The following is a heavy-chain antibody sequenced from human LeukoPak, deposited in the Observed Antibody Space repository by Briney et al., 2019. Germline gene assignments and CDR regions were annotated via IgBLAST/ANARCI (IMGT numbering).Heavy chain of an antibody. CDR3: ARDLSRIVVEGDAFDI. D-gene: IGHD3-22*01. V-gene: IGHV1-18*01. CDR1: GYTFTSYG. Sequence: ASVKVSCKASGYTFTSYGISWVRQAPGQGLEWMGWISAYNGNTNYAQKLQGRVTMTTDTSTSTAYMELRSLRSDDTAVYYCARDLSRIVVEGDAFDIWGKGTMVTVSS. CDR2: ISAYNGNT. J-gene: IGHJ3*02.